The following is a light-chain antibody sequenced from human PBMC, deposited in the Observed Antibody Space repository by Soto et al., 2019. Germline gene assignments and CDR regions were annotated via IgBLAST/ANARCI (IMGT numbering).Light chain of an antibody. CDR1: QSFSSIY. CDR3: QQYGSSPIT. J-gene: IGKJ5*01. CDR2: ATS. V-gene: IGKV3-20*01. Sequence: EILLTQSPATLSLSQGERVNISCRASQSFSSIYLAGYQQKPGQAPSLLIYATSSRATGIPDRFSGSGSGTDFSLTISRLEPEDFAVYYCQQYGSSPITFGKGTDWRL.